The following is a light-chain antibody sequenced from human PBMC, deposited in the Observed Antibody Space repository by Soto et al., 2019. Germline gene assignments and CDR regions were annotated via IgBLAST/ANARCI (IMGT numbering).Light chain of an antibody. CDR1: QSVTSY. CDR3: QQRSDWPRT. V-gene: IGKV3-11*01. CDR2: DPS. J-gene: IGKJ1*01. Sequence: VLTWIPATLTFFPGGRGALPCRTSQSVTSYLAWYQHKPGQAPRLLIYDPSNRATGIPARFSGSGSGTDFTLTISSLEPEDFALYYCQQRSDWPRTFGQGTKVDIK.